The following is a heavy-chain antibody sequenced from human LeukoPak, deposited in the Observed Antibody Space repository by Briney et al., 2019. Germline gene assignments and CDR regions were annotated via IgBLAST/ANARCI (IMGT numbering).Heavy chain of an antibody. Sequence: ASVKLSCKASGYTLTSYYMHWVRQAPGQGLEWMGIINPSAGSTSYAQRFQGRVTMTTDTSTSTAYMELRSLRSDDTAVYYCASRSGSTPYYFDYWGGGTGVTVSS. J-gene: IGHJ4*02. CDR2: INPSAGST. D-gene: IGHD3-3*01. V-gene: IGHV1-46*01. CDR1: GYTLTSYY. CDR3: ASRSGSTPYYFDY.